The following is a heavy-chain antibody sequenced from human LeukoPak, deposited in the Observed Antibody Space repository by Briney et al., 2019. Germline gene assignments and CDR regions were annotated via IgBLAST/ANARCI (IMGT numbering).Heavy chain of an antibody. D-gene: IGHD4-11*01. CDR2: IYYSGST. J-gene: IGHJ4*02. V-gene: IGHV4-59*01. CDR1: GGSISSYY. CDR3: ARGPTTVPATYYFDY. Sequence: SETLSLTCTASGGSISSYYWSWIRQPPGKGLEWIGYIYYSGSTNYNPSLKSRVTISVDTSKNQFSLKLSSVTAADTAVYYCARGPTTVPATYYFDYWGQGTLVTVSS.